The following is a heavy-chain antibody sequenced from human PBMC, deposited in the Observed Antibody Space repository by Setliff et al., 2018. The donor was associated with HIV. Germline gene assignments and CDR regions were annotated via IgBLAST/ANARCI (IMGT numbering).Heavy chain of an antibody. CDR3: TTRAVPSRWGELQFLERYYYSMDV. V-gene: IGHV3-15*01. J-gene: IGHJ6*03. Sequence: GGSLRLSCAASGLTFSRYAMSWVRQAPGKGLEWVGRIKSKSDGGTKDYAAPVKGRFTISRDDSKNTLYLQMNSLKIEDTAVYYCTTRAVPSRWGELQFLERYYYSMDVWGKGTTVTVSS. D-gene: IGHD3-3*01. CDR2: IKSKSDGGTK. CDR1: GLTFSRYA.